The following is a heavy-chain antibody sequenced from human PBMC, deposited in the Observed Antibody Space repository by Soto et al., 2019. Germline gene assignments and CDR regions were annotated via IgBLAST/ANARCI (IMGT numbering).Heavy chain of an antibody. Sequence: SETLSLTCTVSGGSISSYYWSWIRQPAGKGLEWIGRIYTSGSTNYNPSLKSRVTMSVDTSKNQFSLKLSSVTTADTAVYYCAXXSXXXXXXXXSXXYXRYFDYSGQGTLVTVSS. V-gene: IGHV4-4*07. CDR2: IYTSGST. J-gene: IGHJ4*02. CDR3: AXXSXXXXXXXXSXXYXRYFDY. CDR1: GGSISSYY.